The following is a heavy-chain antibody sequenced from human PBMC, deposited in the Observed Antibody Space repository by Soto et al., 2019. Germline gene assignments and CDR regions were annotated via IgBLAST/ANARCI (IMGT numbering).Heavy chain of an antibody. D-gene: IGHD2-8*02. CDR1: GLIFSSFG. V-gene: IGHV3-23*01. CDR2: ISRGGDSA. J-gene: IGHJ4*02. CDR3: AKDGDIVLLAADF. Sequence: GGSLRLSCVASGLIFSSFGMTWVRQAPGNGLEWVSGISRGGDSAYYADSVKGRFTIYRDNSKKTLYLQMNSLRAEDTAVYYCAKDGDIVLLAADFWGQGTLVTVSS.